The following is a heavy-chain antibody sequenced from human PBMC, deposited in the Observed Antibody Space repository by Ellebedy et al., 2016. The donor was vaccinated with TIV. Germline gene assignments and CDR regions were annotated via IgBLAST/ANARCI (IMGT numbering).Heavy chain of an antibody. D-gene: IGHD5-12*01. CDR1: GFTFNSYN. V-gene: IGHV3-21*04. CDR2: VNSVSTYM. Sequence: GESLKISCAASGFTFNSYNMHWVRQAPGKGLEWVSSVNSVSTYMFYADSVKGRFTVSRDNSKNTVFLEMNSLRAEDTAIYYCAKSFDIVGEDQWGQGTLVTVSS. J-gene: IGHJ4*02. CDR3: AKSFDIVGEDQ.